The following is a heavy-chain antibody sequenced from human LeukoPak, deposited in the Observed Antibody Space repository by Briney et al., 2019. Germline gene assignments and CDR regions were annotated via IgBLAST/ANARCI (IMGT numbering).Heavy chain of an antibody. CDR3: ARDPYSGYDLQAFDY. D-gene: IGHD5-12*01. CDR2: ISSSSSTM. CDR1: RFTFSRYS. J-gene: IGHJ4*02. V-gene: IGHV3-48*01. Sequence: PGGSLRLSCAASRFTFSRYSMNWVRQAPGKGLEWVSYISSSSSTMYCADSVKGRFTISRDSAKNSLYLQMNSLRVEDTAVYYCARDPYSGYDLQAFDYWGQGTLVTVSS.